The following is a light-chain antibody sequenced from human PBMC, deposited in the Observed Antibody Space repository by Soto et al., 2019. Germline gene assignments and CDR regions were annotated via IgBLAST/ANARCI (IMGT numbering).Light chain of an antibody. CDR3: QQYNDSFPYT. J-gene: IGKJ2*01. CDR1: QSISTW. Sequence: DIPLTQSPSTLSASIGDRVTITCRASQSISTWLAWYQQKPETAPKLLIYKASTLEGGVPSRFSGSRSGTEFTLTVSSLQPDDFATYYCQQYNDSFPYTFGQGTKLDIK. CDR2: KAS. V-gene: IGKV1-5*03.